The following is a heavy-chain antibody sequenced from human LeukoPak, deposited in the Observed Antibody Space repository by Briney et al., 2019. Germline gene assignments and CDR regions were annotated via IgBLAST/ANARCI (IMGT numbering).Heavy chain of an antibody. D-gene: IGHD3-3*01. Sequence: GASVKVSCKASGYTFTSYGISWVRQAPGQGLEWMGWISAYNGNTNYAQKLQGRVTMTTDTSTSTAYMELRRLRSDDTAVYYCARDNHDFWSGYPTYYYYGMDVWGQGTTVTVSS. CDR3: ARDNHDFWSGYPTYYYYGMDV. CDR1: GYTFTSYG. J-gene: IGHJ6*02. V-gene: IGHV1-18*01. CDR2: ISAYNGNT.